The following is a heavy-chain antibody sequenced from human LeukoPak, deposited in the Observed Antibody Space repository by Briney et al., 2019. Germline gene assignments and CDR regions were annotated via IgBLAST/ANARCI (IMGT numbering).Heavy chain of an antibody. J-gene: IGHJ5*02. Sequence: GESLKISCKGSGYSFTSYWIGWVRQMPGKGLEWLGIIYPGDSDTRYSPSFQGQVTISADKSISTAYLQWSSLKASDTAMYYCARGDYYDSSGYSPRFDPWGQGTLVTVSS. V-gene: IGHV5-51*01. D-gene: IGHD3-22*01. CDR3: ARGDYYDSSGYSPRFDP. CDR1: GYSFTSYW. CDR2: IYPGDSDT.